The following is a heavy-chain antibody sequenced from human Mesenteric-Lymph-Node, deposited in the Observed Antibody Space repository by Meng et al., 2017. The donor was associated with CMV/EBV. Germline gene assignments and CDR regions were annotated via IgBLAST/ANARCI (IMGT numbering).Heavy chain of an antibody. D-gene: IGHD3-10*01. CDR1: GFTFTSYW. J-gene: IGHJ3*02. CDR3: ARSMVRGDDAFDI. CDR2: INQDGSGK. V-gene: IGHV3-7*01. Sequence: GESLKISCVASGFTFTSYWMSWVRQAPGKGLEWVANINQDGSGKYYVDSVKGRFTISRENAKNSLYLQMNSLRAGDTAVYYCARSMVRGDDAFDIWGQGTMVTVSS.